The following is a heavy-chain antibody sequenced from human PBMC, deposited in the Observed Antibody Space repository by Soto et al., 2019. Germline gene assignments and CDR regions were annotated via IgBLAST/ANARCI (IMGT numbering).Heavy chain of an antibody. Sequence: TLTLTCAVSGCSISSGGYYWSWIRQHPGKGLEWIAYIYYTGSTYYNPSLKSRITMSVDTSTNQFYLKLSTVTAADKAVYFCGRTLPRATWNYKGMDVWGQGTKVTVSS. D-gene: IGHD1-7*01. V-gene: IGHV4-31*11. CDR3: GRTLPRATWNYKGMDV. J-gene: IGHJ6*02. CDR2: IYYTGST. CDR1: GCSISSGGYY.